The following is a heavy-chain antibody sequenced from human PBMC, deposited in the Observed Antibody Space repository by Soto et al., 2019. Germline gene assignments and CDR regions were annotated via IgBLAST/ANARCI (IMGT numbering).Heavy chain of an antibody. CDR2: IYSKAGKM. CDR1: GYTFNDFV. V-gene: IGHV1-18*01. Sequence: QVHLLQSGAEVQKPGASVKVSCKTSGYTFNDFVITWVRQAPGLGLEWLGWIYSKAGKMNFAPKFQNRVIMTTDTSTSTAFMELTSLTFDGSAIYFCAIDIAFDIDYWGQGTLVTVS. J-gene: IGHJ4*02. D-gene: IGHD2-15*01. CDR3: AIDIAFDIDY.